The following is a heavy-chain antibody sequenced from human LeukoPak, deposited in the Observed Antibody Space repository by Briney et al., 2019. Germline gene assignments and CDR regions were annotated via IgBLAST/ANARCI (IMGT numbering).Heavy chain of an antibody. CDR1: GFSFSSYW. CDR3: ARPAVAGLRAGGYDY. V-gene: IGHV3-74*01. Sequence: AGGSLRLSCAASGFSFSSYWMHWVRQAPGKGLVWVSRISSDGSIIDYADSVKGRFTISRDNAKNTLYLQMNSLRAEDTAVYYCARPAVAGLRAGGYDYWGQGTLVTVSS. J-gene: IGHJ4*02. D-gene: IGHD6-19*01. CDR2: ISSDGSII.